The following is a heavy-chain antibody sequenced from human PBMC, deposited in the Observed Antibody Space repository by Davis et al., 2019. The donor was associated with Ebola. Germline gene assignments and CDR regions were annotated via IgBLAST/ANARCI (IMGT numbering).Heavy chain of an antibody. CDR3: AKDRYFDWLWDY. J-gene: IGHJ4*02. V-gene: IGHV3-23*01. Sequence: GESLKISCTGSGFTFGDYLMSWVRQAPGKGLEWVSAISGSGGSTYYADSVKGRFTISRDNSKNTLYLQMNSLRAEDTAVYYCAKDRYFDWLWDYWGQGTLVTVSS. D-gene: IGHD3-9*01. CDR2: ISGSGGST. CDR1: GFTFGDYL.